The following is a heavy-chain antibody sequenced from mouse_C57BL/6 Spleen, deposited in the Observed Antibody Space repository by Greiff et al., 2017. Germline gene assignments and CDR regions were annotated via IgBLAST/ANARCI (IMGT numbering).Heavy chain of an antibody. CDR3: ARWGTGTSHY. CDR1: GYTFTSYW. Sequence: DQLQQPGAELVKPGASVKLSCKASGYTFTSYWLRWVKQRPGQGLEWIGMILPNSGSTNYNEMFKSKATLTVDKSSSTAYMQLSSLTSEDSAVYYGARWGTGTSHYWGQGTTLTVSS. CDR2: ILPNSGST. J-gene: IGHJ2*01. D-gene: IGHD4-1*01. V-gene: IGHV1-64*01.